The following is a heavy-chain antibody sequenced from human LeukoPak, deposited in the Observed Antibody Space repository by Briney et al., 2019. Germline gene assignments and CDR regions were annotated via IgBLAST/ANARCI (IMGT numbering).Heavy chain of an antibody. D-gene: IGHD5-12*01. CDR3: ARGAGYSGYEGFDY. CDR2: ISSSSSTI. CDR1: GFTFSSYS. Sequence: SGGSLRLSCAASGFTFSSYSMNWVRQAPGKGLEWVSYISSSSSTIYYADSVKGRFTISRDNAKNSLYLQMNSLRAEDTAVYYCARGAGYSGYEGFDYWGQGTLVTVSS. V-gene: IGHV3-48*01. J-gene: IGHJ4*02.